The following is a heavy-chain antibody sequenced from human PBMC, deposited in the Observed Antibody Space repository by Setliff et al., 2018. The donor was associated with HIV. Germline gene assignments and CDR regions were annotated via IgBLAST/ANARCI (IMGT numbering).Heavy chain of an antibody. CDR1: GGSISSYY. CDR2: IYTSGGT. J-gene: IGHJ6*03. D-gene: IGHD3-22*01. CDR3: ARDTPYYYDSSGYQGDYYYYYYMDV. V-gene: IGHV4-4*07. Sequence: SETLSLTCTVSGGSISSYYWSWIRQPAGKGLEWIGRIYTSGGTNYNPSLKSRVTMSVDTSKNQFSLKLSSVTAADTAVYYCARDTPYYYDSSGYQGDYYYYYYMDVWGKGTTVTVSS.